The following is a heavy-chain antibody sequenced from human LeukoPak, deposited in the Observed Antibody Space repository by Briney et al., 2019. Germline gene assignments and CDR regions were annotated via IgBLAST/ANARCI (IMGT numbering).Heavy chain of an antibody. J-gene: IGHJ3*02. V-gene: IGHV3-66*01. CDR3: ARDPYGDYGRGAFDI. Sequence: PGGSLRLSCAASGFTFSSYAMHWVRQAPGKGLEWVSVIYSGGSTYYADSVKGRFTISRDNSKNTLYLQMNSLRAEDTAVYYCARDPYGDYGRGAFDIWGQGTMVTVSS. D-gene: IGHD4-17*01. CDR2: IYSGGST. CDR1: GFTFSSYA.